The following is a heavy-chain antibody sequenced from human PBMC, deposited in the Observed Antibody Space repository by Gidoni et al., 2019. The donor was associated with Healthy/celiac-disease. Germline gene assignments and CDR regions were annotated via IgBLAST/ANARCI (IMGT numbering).Heavy chain of an antibody. CDR3: ASSPFYYYYMDV. CDR1: GFPFSSYA. Sequence: QVQLVESGGGVVPPGRSLRLSRAASGFPFSSYAMHWVRQAPGKGLEWVAVISYDGSNKYYADSVKGRFTISRDNSKNTLYLQMNSLRAEDTAVYYCASSPFYYYYMDVWGKGTTVTVSS. J-gene: IGHJ6*03. V-gene: IGHV3-30-3*01. CDR2: ISYDGSNK.